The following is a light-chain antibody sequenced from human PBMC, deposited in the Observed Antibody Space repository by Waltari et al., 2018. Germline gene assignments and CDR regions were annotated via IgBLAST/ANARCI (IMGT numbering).Light chain of an antibody. Sequence: QSALTQPASVSGSPGQSITISCTGTSRDVGAYNLFSWYQQHPAQAPKLMIYEVSNRPSGVSNRFSGSKSGNTASLTISALQAEDEADYHCSSYTRSNTYVFGAGTKVTVL. J-gene: IGLJ1*01. CDR2: EVS. V-gene: IGLV2-14*01. CDR3: SSYTRSNTYV. CDR1: SRDVGAYNL.